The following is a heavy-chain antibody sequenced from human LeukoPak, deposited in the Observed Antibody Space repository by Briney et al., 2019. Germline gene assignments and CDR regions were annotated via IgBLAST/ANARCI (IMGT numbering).Heavy chain of an antibody. CDR3: ARGSGLN. V-gene: IGHV4-31*03. J-gene: IGHJ4*02. CDR1: GGSISSGGYY. Sequence: SETLSLTCTVSGGSISSGGYYWSWIRQHPGKGLEWIGHIYYTGGTHYNPSLKGRVTMSVDTSENQFSLKLSSVTAADTAMYYCARGSGLNWGQGTLVTVSS. CDR2: IYYTGGT.